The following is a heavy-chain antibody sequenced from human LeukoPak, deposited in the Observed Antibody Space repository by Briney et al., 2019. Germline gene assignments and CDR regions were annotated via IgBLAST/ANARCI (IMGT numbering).Heavy chain of an antibody. V-gene: IGHV4-34*01. D-gene: IGHD3-16*02. CDR2: INHSGST. Sequence: SETLSLTCTVSRGSISSGGYYWSWIRQPPGKGLEWIGEINHSGSTNYNPSLKSRVTISVDTSKNQFSLKLSSVTAADTAVYYCARXRMXTXGGVIVPGGYWGQGTLVTVSS. J-gene: IGHJ4*02. CDR1: RGSISSGGYY. CDR3: ARXRMXTXGGVIVPGGY.